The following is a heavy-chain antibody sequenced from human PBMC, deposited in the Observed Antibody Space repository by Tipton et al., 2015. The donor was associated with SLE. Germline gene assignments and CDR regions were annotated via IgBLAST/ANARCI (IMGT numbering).Heavy chain of an antibody. D-gene: IGHD2-2*01. CDR3: ARDNPTHSCLDY. J-gene: IGHJ4*02. V-gene: IGHV4-59*01. Sequence: TLSLTCTVPGGSISSTYWNWIRQPPGQGLEWIGYIYYSGSTKYNTKYNPSLKGRVTISVDTSKNQFSLNLYSVTAADTAVYYCARDNPTHSCLDYWGQGTLVTVSS. CDR2: IYYSGSTKYNT. CDR1: GGSISSTY.